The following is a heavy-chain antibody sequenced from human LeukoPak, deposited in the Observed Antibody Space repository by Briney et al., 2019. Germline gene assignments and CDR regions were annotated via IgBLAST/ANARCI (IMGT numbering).Heavy chain of an antibody. J-gene: IGHJ6*03. CDR2: IYYSGST. CDR3: ARLVSLRGLCRGGRCYYMDV. V-gene: IGHV4-59*08. Sequence: SETLSLTCTVSGGSISSYYWSWIRQPPGKGLEWIGYIYYSGSTNYNPSLKSRVTISVDTSKNQFSLTLTSVTAADTAVYYCARLVSLRGLCRGGRCYYMDVWGEGTTVSVSS. D-gene: IGHD2-15*01. CDR1: GGSISSYY.